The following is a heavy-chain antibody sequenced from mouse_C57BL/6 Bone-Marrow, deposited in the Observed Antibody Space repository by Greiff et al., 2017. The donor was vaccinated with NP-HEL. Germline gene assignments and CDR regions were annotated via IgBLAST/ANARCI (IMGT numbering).Heavy chain of an antibody. V-gene: IGHV1-81*01. CDR2: IYPRSGNT. Sequence: QVQLQQSGAELARPGASVKLSCKASGYTFTSYGISWVKQRTGQGLEWIGEIYPRSGNTYYNEKFKGKATLTEDKSSSTAYMELRSLTSEDSAVYFCARGSTTVRGFYYAKGCWGQGTSVTVST. CDR1: GYTFTSYG. D-gene: IGHD2-1*01. J-gene: IGHJ4*01. CDR3: ARGSTTVRGFYYAKGC.